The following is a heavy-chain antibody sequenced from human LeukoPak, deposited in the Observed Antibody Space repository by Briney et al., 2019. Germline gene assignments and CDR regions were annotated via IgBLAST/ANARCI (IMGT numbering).Heavy chain of an antibody. V-gene: IGHV3-11*01. D-gene: IGHD2-2*01. CDR3: ARDLVPASNWFDP. CDR1: GFTFSDYY. J-gene: IGHJ5*02. Sequence: GGSLRLSCAASGFTFSDYYMSWIRQAPGKRLEWVSYISSSGSTIYYADSVKGRFTISRDNAKNSLYLQMNSLRAEDTAVYYCARDLVPASNWFDPWGQGTLVTVSS. CDR2: ISSSGSTI.